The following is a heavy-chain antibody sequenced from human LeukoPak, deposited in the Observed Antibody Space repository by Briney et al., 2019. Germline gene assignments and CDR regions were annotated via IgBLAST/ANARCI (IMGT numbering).Heavy chain of an antibody. V-gene: IGHV5-51*01. Sequence: GESLKISCKGSGYSFTSYWIGWVRQMPGKGLEWMGIIYPGDSDTRYSPSFQGQVTISADKSISTAYLQWSSLKASDTAMYYCARLLNWLHAKGAFDIWGQGTMVTVSS. CDR3: ARLLNWLHAKGAFDI. CDR1: GYSFTSYW. J-gene: IGHJ3*02. D-gene: IGHD5-24*01. CDR2: IYPGDSDT.